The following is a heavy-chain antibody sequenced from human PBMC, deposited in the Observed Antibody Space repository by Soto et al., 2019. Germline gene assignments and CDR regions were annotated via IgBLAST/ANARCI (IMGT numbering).Heavy chain of an antibody. J-gene: IGHJ4*02. D-gene: IGHD6-19*01. CDR1: SASIISEQR. V-gene: IGHV4-4*02. CDR3: ARSFGWYAIDQ. Sequence: QMQLQESGPELVKPSETLTLTCAVSSASIISEQRWSWVRQPPGKGLEWIGEIHHSGSTNNNPSLRSRVTMSVDKSKNQFSLNLNSVTAADTAVYYCARSFGWYAIDQWGQGTLVIVSS. CDR2: IHHSGST.